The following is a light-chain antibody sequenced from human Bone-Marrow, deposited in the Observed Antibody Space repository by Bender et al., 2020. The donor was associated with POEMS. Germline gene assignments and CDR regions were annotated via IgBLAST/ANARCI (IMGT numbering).Light chain of an antibody. CDR3: ASWDDSLSGLV. CDR2: TND. V-gene: IGLV1-47*01. CDR1: TSNIGRNA. J-gene: IGLJ3*02. Sequence: QSVLTQPPSASGTPGQKVTMSCSGSTSNIGRNAVSWYQQVPGTAPKLLIYTNDQRPSGVPDRFSGSKSGTSASLAIGGLRSEDEAFYYCASWDDSLSGLVFGGGPKVTFL.